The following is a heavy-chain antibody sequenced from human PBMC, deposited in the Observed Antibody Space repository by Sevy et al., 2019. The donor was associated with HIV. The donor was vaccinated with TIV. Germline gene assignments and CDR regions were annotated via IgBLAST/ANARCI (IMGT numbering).Heavy chain of an antibody. Sequence: ASVKVSCKTSGYSFTSYGITWVRQAPGQGLEWVGRIRPDNGNTNYAQNFRGRVSMTTDTSTSTAYMDLRTLRSDDKAFYYCARARIAASDADFDYWGQGTLVTVSS. J-gene: IGHJ4*02. CDR1: GYSFTSYG. CDR3: ARARIAASDADFDY. V-gene: IGHV1-18*01. CDR2: IRPDNGNT. D-gene: IGHD6-25*01.